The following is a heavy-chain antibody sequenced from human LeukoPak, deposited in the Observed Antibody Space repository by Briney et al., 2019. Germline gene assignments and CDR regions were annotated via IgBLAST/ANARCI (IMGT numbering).Heavy chain of an antibody. CDR2: ISGSGNGGSR. CDR3: VKDFGRIRGTPDS. J-gene: IGHJ4*02. CDR1: GFDFSIYT. Sequence: GGSLRLSCSASGFDFSIYTMYWVRQAPGKGPEYVSTISGSGNGGSRYYADSVKGRLTISRDDSKSIVYLQMNNLRSEDTAVYYCVKDFGRIRGTPDSWGQGTLVTVSS. V-gene: IGHV3-64D*06. D-gene: IGHD1-26*01.